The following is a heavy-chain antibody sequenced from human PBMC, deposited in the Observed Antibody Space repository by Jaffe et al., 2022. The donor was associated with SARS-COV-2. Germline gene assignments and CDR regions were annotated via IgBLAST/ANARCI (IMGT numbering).Heavy chain of an antibody. Sequence: EVQLVESGGGLIQPGGSLRLSCAASGFTVSSSYLSWVRQAPGKGLEWVSFINSVGSTYYGDSVKGRFTISRDNPKNRLYLQMNSLRAEDTAVYYCARGHVGVGGYYNYGMDVWGLGTTVTVS. J-gene: IGHJ6*02. CDR2: INSVGST. V-gene: IGHV3-53*01. D-gene: IGHD3-10*01. CDR1: GFTVSSSY. CDR3: ARGHVGVGGYYNYGMDV.